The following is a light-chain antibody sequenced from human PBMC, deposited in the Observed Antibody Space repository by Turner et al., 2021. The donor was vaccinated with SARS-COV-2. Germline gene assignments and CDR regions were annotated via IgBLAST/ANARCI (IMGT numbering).Light chain of an antibody. V-gene: IGKV1-39*01. J-gene: IGKJ2*01. Sequence: DIQMTQSPSSLSASLGDRVTITCRASQSISTYLNWYQQRPGKAPKLLIYGAYSLQSGVPSRFSATGSGTDFTLTISSLQSEDFATYFCQQSYNSPYTFGQGTKVDSK. CDR1: QSISTY. CDR2: GAY. CDR3: QQSYNSPYT.